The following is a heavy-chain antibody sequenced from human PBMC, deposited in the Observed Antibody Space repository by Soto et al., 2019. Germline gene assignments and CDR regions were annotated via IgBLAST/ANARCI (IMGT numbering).Heavy chain of an antibody. V-gene: IGHV3-48*02. J-gene: IGHJ5*02. CDR2: INGSSSTM. D-gene: IGHD2-15*01. Sequence: EVQLVESGGGLVQRGGSLRLYCAASGFTFGIYSMNWVRQAPGKGLEWISYINGSSSTMYYADSVKGRFIISRDNADNSLYLQMNSLRDADTAVYYCARGDRFRCSGDRCFSDGLCLSWGQGTLVIVSS. CDR1: GFTFGIYS. CDR3: ARGDRFRCSGDRCFSDGLCLS.